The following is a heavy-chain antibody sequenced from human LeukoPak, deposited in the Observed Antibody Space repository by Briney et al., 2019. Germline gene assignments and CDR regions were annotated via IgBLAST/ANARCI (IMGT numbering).Heavy chain of an antibody. CDR2: ISSSGSTI. CDR3: ARVGHTMVRGHKSGWFDY. Sequence: PGGSLRLSCAASGFTFSSYEMNWVRQAPGKGLEWVSYISSSGSTIYYADSVKGRFTISRDNAKNSLYLQMNSLRAEDTAVYYCARVGHTMVRGHKSGWFDYWGQGTLVTVSS. D-gene: IGHD3-10*01. J-gene: IGHJ4*02. V-gene: IGHV3-48*03. CDR1: GFTFSSYE.